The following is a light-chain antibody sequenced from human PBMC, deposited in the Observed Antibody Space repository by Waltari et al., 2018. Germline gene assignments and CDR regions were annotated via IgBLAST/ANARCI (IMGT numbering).Light chain of an antibody. CDR1: SSDIGRYDL. Sequence: QSALTQPPSASGSPGQSVAISCPGPSSDIGRYDLVSWYQQHPGKAPKLIITEVNKRPSGVPDRCSGAKSGNTASLTVSGLQAEDEADYYCSSHGGSDKFYVFGTGTKVTVL. J-gene: IGLJ1*01. CDR2: EVN. V-gene: IGLV2-8*01. CDR3: SSHGGSDKFYV.